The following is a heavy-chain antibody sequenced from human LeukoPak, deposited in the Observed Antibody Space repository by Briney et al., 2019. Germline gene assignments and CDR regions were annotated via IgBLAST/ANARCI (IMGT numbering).Heavy chain of an antibody. CDR1: GFNFSSYS. D-gene: IGHD3-22*01. CDR2: ISSSSSFR. Sequence: PGGSLRLSCAASGFNFSSYSMNWVRQAPGKGLEWVSSISSSSSFRYYADSVKGRFTISRDNAKNSLYLQMNSLRAEVTAVYYCARESSGYFYWGQGTLVTVSS. CDR3: ARESSGYFY. J-gene: IGHJ4*02. V-gene: IGHV3-21*01.